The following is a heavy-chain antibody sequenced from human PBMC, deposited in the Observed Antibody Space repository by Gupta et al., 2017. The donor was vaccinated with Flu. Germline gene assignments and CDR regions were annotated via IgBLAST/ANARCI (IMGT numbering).Heavy chain of an antibody. J-gene: IGHJ5*02. Sequence: SAWMDWVRQAPGKGREWVGRIKSKSDGGTTDYAASVKGRFSISWDDSKSTLYLQMNSLKIEDTAVYYCTTDPRTPRAFDPWGQGTLVTVSS. CDR1: SAW. CDR2: IKSKSDGGTT. V-gene: IGHV3-15*01. CDR3: TTDPRTPRAFDP.